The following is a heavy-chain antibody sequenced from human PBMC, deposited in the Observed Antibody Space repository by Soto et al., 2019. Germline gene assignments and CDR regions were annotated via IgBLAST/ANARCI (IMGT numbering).Heavy chain of an antibody. V-gene: IGHV3-30*18. J-gene: IGHJ6*03. Sequence: QVQLVESGGGVVQPGRSLRLSCAASGFTFSSYGMHWVRQAPGKGLEWVAVISYDGSNKYYADSVKGRFTISRDNSKNTLYLQMNSLRAEDTAVYYCAKGANYYYYMDVWGKGTTVTVSS. CDR2: ISYDGSNK. CDR3: AKGANYYYYMDV. CDR1: GFTFSSYG.